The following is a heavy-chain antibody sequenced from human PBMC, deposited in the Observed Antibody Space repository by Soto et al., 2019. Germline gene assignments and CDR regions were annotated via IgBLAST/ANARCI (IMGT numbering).Heavy chain of an antibody. J-gene: IGHJ4*02. V-gene: IGHV4-34*01. Sequence: SETLSLTCAVYGGSFIGYYWSWIRQPPGKGLEWIGEINHSGSTNYNPSLKSRVTISVDTSKNQFSLKLSSVTAADTAVYYCARGGIAVFDYWGQGTLVTVSS. D-gene: IGHD6-19*01. CDR1: GGSFIGYY. CDR2: INHSGST. CDR3: ARGGIAVFDY.